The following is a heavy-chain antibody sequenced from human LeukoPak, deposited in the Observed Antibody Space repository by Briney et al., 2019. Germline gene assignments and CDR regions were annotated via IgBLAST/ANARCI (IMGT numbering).Heavy chain of an antibody. V-gene: IGHV3-23*01. CDR2: ISGSTPST. CDR3: AKVAYISSLRPLDY. J-gene: IGHJ4*02. CDR1: GFTFTSYA. Sequence: GGSLRLSCAASGFTFTSYAMSWVRQAPGKGLQWVSVISGSTPSTYYADSVKGRFTISRDNSKNTLYLQMNSLRAEDTALYYCAKVAYISSLRPLDYWGQGTLVTVSS. D-gene: IGHD6-6*01.